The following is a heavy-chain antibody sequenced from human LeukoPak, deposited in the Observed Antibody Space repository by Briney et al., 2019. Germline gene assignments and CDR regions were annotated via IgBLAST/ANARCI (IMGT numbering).Heavy chain of an antibody. J-gene: IGHJ2*01. CDR3: ARDLEDLGPMGYFDL. Sequence: SETLSLTCTVSGGSISNKYWSWIQQPPGKGLEWIGYIYYSGSTNYNPSLKSRVTILVDTSKNQFSLKLSSVTAEDTAVYYCARDLEDLGPMGYFDLWGRGTLVTVSS. D-gene: IGHD1-1*01. CDR1: GGSISNKY. CDR2: IYYSGST. V-gene: IGHV4-59*01.